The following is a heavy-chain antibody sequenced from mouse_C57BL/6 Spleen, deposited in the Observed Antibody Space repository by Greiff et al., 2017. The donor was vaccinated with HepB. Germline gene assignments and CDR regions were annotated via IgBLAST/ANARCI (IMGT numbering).Heavy chain of an antibody. J-gene: IGHJ3*01. Sequence: EVQLQQSGPELVKPGASVKISCKASGYTFTDYYMNWVKQSHGKSVEWIGDINPNNGGTSYNQKFKGKATLTVDKSSSTAYMELRSLTSEDSAVYYCARWGTSTVVPYWGQGTLVTVSA. CDR2: INPNNGGT. CDR1: GYTFTDYY. D-gene: IGHD1-1*01. CDR3: ARWGTSTVVPY. V-gene: IGHV1-26*01.